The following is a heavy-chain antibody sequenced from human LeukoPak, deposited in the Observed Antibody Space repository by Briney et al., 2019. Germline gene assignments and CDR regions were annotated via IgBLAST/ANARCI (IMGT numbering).Heavy chain of an antibody. CDR3: AKAPRYSSRYFDY. V-gene: IGHV3-23*01. J-gene: IGHJ4*02. D-gene: IGHD6-13*01. Sequence: GGSLRLSCAASGFTFSSYAMSWVRQAPGKGLEWVSAISGSGGSTYHADSVKGRFTISRDNSKNTLYLQMNSLRAEDTAVYYCAKAPRYSSRYFDYWGQGTLVTVSS. CDR2: ISGSGGST. CDR1: GFTFSSYA.